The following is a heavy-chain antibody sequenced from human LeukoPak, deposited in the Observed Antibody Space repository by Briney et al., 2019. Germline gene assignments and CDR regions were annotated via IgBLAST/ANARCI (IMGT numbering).Heavy chain of an antibody. CDR2: INHSGST. D-gene: IGHD2-2*01. V-gene: IGHV4-34*01. CDR1: GGSFSGYY. J-gene: IGHJ6*03. Sequence: SETLSLTCAVYGGSFSGYYWSWIRQPPGKGLEWIGEINHSGSTNYNLSLKSRVTISVDTSKNQFSLKLSSVTAADTAVYYCARFGYCSSTSCENYYYMDVWGKGTTVTVSS. CDR3: ARFGYCSSTSCENYYYMDV.